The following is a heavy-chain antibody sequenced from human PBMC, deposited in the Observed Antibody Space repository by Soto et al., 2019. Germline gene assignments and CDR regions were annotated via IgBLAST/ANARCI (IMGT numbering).Heavy chain of an antibody. CDR2: IYYSGST. D-gene: IGHD3-16*01. V-gene: IGHV4-31*03. CDR1: GGSISSGGYY. CDR3: ARGFWGSYLSR. J-gene: IGHJ4*02. Sequence: SETLSLTCTVSGGSISSGGYYWSWIRQHPGKGLEWIGYIYYSGSTYYNPSLKSRVTISVDTSKNQFSLKLSSVTAADTAVYYCARGFWGSYLSRWGQGTLVTVSS.